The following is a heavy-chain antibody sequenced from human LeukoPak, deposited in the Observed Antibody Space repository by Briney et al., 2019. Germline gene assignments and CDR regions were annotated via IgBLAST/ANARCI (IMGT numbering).Heavy chain of an antibody. CDR3: AKDSSDILTEYHSQFDY. J-gene: IGHJ4*02. CDR1: GFTFDDYA. CDR2: ISWNSGSI. V-gene: IGHV3-9*01. D-gene: IGHD3-9*01. Sequence: GRSLRLSCAASGFTFDDYAMHWVRQAPGKGLEWVSGISWNSGSIGYADSVKGRFTISRDNAKNSLYLQMNSLRAEDTALYYCAKDSSDILTEYHSQFDYWGQGTLVTVSS.